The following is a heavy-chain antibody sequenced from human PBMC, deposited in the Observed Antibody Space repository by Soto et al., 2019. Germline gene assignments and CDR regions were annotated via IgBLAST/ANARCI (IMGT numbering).Heavy chain of an antibody. CDR3: ARVDDGDSGCCPFEY. CDR1: GGTFSSYA. Sequence: QVQLVQSGAEVKKHGSSVKVSCKASGGTFSSYAISWVRQAPGQGLEWMGGIIPIFGTANYAQKFQGRVTITADESTSTVDMELISMRSEETAVYYCARVDDGDSGCCPFEYWGQGTLVTVSS. CDR2: IIPIFGTA. D-gene: IGHD2-15*01. V-gene: IGHV1-69*01. J-gene: IGHJ4*02.